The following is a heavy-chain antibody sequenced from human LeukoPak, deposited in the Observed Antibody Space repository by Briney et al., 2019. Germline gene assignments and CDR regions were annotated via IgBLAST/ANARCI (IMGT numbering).Heavy chain of an antibody. Sequence: SETLSLTCTVSGGSISSYYWSWIRQPPGKGLEWIGEIYHSGSTNYNPSLKSRVTISVDKSKNQFSLKLSSVTAADTAVYYCARLRRIVVVVPGAFDIWGQGTMVTVSS. CDR2: IYHSGST. CDR1: GGSISSYY. V-gene: IGHV4-59*12. J-gene: IGHJ3*02. CDR3: ARLRRIVVVVPGAFDI. D-gene: IGHD2-15*01.